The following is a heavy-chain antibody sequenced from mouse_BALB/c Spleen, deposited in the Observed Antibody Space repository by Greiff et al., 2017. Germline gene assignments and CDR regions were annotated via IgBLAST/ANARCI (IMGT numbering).Heavy chain of an antibody. CDR1: GFTFSSFG. Sequence: EVQGVESGGGLVQPGGSRKLSCAASGFTFSSFGMHWVRQAPEKGLEWVAYISSGSSTIYYADTVKGRSTIARDNPKNTLFLEMTSLRSEDTAVYYCARWGSYYPYAMDYWGQGTSVTVSA. CDR2: ISSGSSTI. V-gene: IGHV5-17*02. J-gene: IGHJ4*01. D-gene: IGHD2-12*01. CDR3: ARWGSYYPYAMDY.